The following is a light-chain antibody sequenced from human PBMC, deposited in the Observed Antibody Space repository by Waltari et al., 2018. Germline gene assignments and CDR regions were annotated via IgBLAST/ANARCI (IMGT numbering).Light chain of an antibody. CDR2: ASS. CDR3: QQYGISPWT. Sequence: EIVLTQSPGTLSLSPGERATLSCRASQAFSISYLAWYQQKPGQAPRLLIFASSTRATGIPDRFSGSWSGTDFTLTISRLEPEDFAVYYCQQYGISPWTFGQGTRVEIK. CDR1: QAFSISY. J-gene: IGKJ1*01. V-gene: IGKV3-20*01.